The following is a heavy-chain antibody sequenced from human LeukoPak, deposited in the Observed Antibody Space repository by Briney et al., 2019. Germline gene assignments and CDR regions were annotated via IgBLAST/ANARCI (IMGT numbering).Heavy chain of an antibody. D-gene: IGHD3-22*01. Sequence: ASVKVSCKASGYTFISYGISWVRQAPGQGLEWMGWISAYNGNTNYAQKLQGRVTMTTDTSTSTAYMELRSLRSDDTAVYYCAREGGDIGSGYYLGLDYWGQGTLVTVSS. CDR2: ISAYNGNT. CDR1: GYTFISYG. J-gene: IGHJ4*02. CDR3: AREGGDIGSGYYLGLDY. V-gene: IGHV1-18*01.